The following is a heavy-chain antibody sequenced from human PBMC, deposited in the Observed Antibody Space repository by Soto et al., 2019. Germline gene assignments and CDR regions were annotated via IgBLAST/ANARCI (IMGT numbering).Heavy chain of an antibody. CDR2: ISYDGSNK. J-gene: IGHJ4*02. CDR1: GFTFSSYA. CDR3: ARDPTGGYYSYYFDY. Sequence: QVQLVESGGGVVQPGRSLRLSCAASGFTFSSYAMHWVRQAPGKGLEWVAVISYDGSNKYYADSVKGRFTISRDNSKNTLYLQMNSLRAEDTAVYYCARDPTGGYYSYYFDYWGQGTLVTVSS. V-gene: IGHV3-30-3*01. D-gene: IGHD3-22*01.